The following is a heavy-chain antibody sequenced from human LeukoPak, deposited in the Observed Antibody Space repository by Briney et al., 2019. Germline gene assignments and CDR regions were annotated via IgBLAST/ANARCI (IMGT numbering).Heavy chain of an antibody. D-gene: IGHD5-18*01. CDR3: ARQYSYGALLDY. CDR1: GGSISTGSYS. J-gene: IGHJ4*02. CDR2: IFTGGGT. V-gene: IGHV4-61*02. Sequence: SQTLSLTCTVSGGSISTGSYSWTWIRKPPGKGLRGIGRIFTGGGTNYNPSLKSRVTISVDTSKNQFSLKLSSVTAADTAVYYCARQYSYGALLDYWGQGTLVTVSS.